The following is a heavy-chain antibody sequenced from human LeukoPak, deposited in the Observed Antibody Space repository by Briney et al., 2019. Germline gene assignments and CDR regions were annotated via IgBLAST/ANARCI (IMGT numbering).Heavy chain of an antibody. CDR2: IRSKANSYAT. V-gene: IGHV3-73*01. Sequence: GGSLRLSCAASGLTFSDSAMHWVRQASGKGLEWVGRIRSKANSYATAYVASVKGRFTISRDDSKNTAYLQMNSLKTEDTAVYYCTRLGDTMVRGVIMGMDVWGQGTTVTVSS. D-gene: IGHD3-10*01. CDR3: TRLGDTMVRGVIMGMDV. J-gene: IGHJ6*02. CDR1: GLTFSDSA.